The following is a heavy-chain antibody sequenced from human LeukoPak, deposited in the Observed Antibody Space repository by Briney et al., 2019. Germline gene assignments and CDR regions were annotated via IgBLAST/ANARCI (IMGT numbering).Heavy chain of an antibody. J-gene: IGHJ4*02. D-gene: IGHD3-16*01. Sequence: GGSLRLSCAASGFTVGSKYMNWVRQLPGKGLEWVSVIYGGGSTHYADSVKGRFTISRDNSKNTLYLQMNSLRAEDTAVYYCAREGSWAFDYWGQGTLVTVSS. V-gene: IGHV3-53*01. CDR2: IYGGGST. CDR1: GFTVGSKY. CDR3: AREGSWAFDY.